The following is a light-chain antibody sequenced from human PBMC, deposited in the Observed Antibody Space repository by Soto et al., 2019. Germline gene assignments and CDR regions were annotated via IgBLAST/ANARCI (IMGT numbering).Light chain of an antibody. CDR3: CSYAGSYTWV. Sequence: QAVVTQPRSVSGSPGQSVTISCTGTSSDVGGYNYVSWYQQYPGKAPKLMIYDVSKRPSGVPDRFSGSKSGNTASLTISGLQAEDEADYYCCSYAGSYTWVFGGGTKLTVL. J-gene: IGLJ3*02. CDR1: SSDVGGYNY. CDR2: DVS. V-gene: IGLV2-11*01.